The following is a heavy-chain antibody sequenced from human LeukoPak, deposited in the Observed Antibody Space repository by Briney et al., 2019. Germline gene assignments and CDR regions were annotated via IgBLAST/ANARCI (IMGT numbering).Heavy chain of an antibody. D-gene: IGHD3-22*01. Sequence: PGRSLRLSCAASGFTFSTYGMHWVRQAPGKGLEWVTFIRYDGSNKYYADSVKGRFTVSRDNSKNTLYLQMNSLRAEDTAVYYCAKDRRFLSNYYDSGAYLDYWGQGTLVTVSS. CDR2: IRYDGSNK. J-gene: IGHJ4*02. CDR3: AKDRRFLSNYYDSGAYLDY. V-gene: IGHV3-30*02. CDR1: GFTFSTYG.